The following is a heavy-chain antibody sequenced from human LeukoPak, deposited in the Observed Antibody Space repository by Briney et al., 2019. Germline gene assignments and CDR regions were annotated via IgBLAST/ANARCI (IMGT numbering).Heavy chain of an antibody. CDR2: INSDGSST. V-gene: IGHV3-74*01. Sequence: GGSLRLSCAASGFTFSSYWMHWFRQAPGKGLVWVSRINSDGSSTNYADSVKGRFTISRDNTKNTLYLQMNSLRAEDTAIYYCARRSSGSPPYYFDYWGQGTLVTVSS. D-gene: IGHD1-26*01. J-gene: IGHJ4*02. CDR1: GFTFSSYW. CDR3: ARRSSGSPPYYFDY.